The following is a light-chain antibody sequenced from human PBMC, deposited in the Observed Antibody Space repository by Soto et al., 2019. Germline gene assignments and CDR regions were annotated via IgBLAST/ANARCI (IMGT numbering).Light chain of an antibody. V-gene: IGKV3-20*01. Sequence: EIVLTQSPGTLSLSPGERATLSCRASQSVSSSDLAWYQQKPGQAPRLLIYGTSNRATGIPDRFSGSGSGTDFTLTISRLEPEDFAVYYCQHYGSSRWTFGQGTKV. J-gene: IGKJ1*01. CDR2: GTS. CDR1: QSVSSSD. CDR3: QHYGSSRWT.